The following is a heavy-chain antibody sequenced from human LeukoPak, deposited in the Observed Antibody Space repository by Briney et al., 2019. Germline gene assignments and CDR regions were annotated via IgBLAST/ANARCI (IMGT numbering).Heavy chain of an antibody. D-gene: IGHD4-17*01. J-gene: IGHJ4*02. Sequence: GGSLRLSCAASGFTFSSYSMNWVRQAPGKGLEWVSYISSSSSTIYYADSVKGRFTISRDNAKNSLYLQMNSLRAEDTAVYYCARDLWVTDYGDEALDYWGQGTLVTVSS. CDR2: ISSSSSTI. CDR1: GFTFSSYS. CDR3: ARDLWVTDYGDEALDY. V-gene: IGHV3-48*01.